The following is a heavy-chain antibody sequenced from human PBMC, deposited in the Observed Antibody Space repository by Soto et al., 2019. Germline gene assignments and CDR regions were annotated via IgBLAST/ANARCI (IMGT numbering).Heavy chain of an antibody. CDR2: IYYSGST. J-gene: IGHJ4*02. Sequence: PSETLSLTCTVSGGSVSSGSYYWSWIRQPPGKGLEWIGYIYYSGSTNYNPSLKSRVTISVDTSKNQFSLKLSSVTAADTAVYYCARGETTVVTRRPLLPPERGMYYFDYWGQGTLVTVSS. V-gene: IGHV4-61*01. CDR3: ARGETTVVTRRPLLPPERGMYYFDY. D-gene: IGHD4-17*01. CDR1: GGSVSSGSYY.